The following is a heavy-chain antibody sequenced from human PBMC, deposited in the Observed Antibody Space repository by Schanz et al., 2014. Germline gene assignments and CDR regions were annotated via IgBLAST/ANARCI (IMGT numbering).Heavy chain of an antibody. CDR3: ARSAGREFWSGYYTRFDS. CDR2: ISVYTGNT. CDR1: GYTFTTYA. Sequence: QVQLVQSGAEVKKPGASVRVSCKASGYTFTTYAMSWVRQAPGQGLEWVGWISVYTGNTKYGQKVQGRVTMTADTSTNTAYMELRSLRSDDTAVYYCARSAGREFWSGYYTRFDSWGQGTLVTVSS. D-gene: IGHD3-3*01. J-gene: IGHJ4*02. V-gene: IGHV1-18*01.